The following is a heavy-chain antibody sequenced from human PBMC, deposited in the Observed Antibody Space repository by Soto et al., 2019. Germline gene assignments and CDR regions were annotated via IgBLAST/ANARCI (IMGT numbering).Heavy chain of an antibody. D-gene: IGHD3-22*01. J-gene: IGHJ4*02. CDR3: ARGWGYHSNDYYYPY. CDR1: GGTFIRHA. CDR2: IIPIFGTA. Sequence: QVQLVQSVAEVRKPGSSVKVSCKASGGTFIRHAISWVRQAPGQGLEWMGGIIPIFGTANHPQKFQGRVTIIADASTSTVYTELSSLRSEDTAMYYCARGWGYHSNDYYYPYWGQGTLVIVSS. V-gene: IGHV1-69*01.